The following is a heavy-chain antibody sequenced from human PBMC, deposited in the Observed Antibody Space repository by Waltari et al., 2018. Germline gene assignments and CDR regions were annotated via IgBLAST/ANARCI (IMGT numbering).Heavy chain of an antibody. CDR3: ARHGKTTVTNYYYYYGMDV. Sequence: QLQLQESGPGLVKPSETLSLTCTVSGGSISSRSYYWGWIRQPPGKGREWIGSIYYSGSTYYNPSLKSRVTISVDTSKNQFSLKLSSVTAADTAVYYCARHGKTTVTNYYYYYGMDVWGQGTTVTVSS. CDR1: GGSISSRSYY. V-gene: IGHV4-39*01. D-gene: IGHD4-17*01. J-gene: IGHJ6*02. CDR2: IYYSGST.